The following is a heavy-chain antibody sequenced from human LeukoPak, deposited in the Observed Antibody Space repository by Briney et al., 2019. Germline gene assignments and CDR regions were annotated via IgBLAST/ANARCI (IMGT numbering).Heavy chain of an antibody. CDR1: GFTFSNYA. Sequence: GGSLRPSCEASGFTFSNYAMSWVRQAPGKGLVWVSRINSDGSSTSYADSVKGRFTISRDNAKNTLYLQMNSLRAEDTAVYYCARRSSGSPPYYFGYWGQGTLVTVSS. J-gene: IGHJ4*02. CDR2: INSDGSST. D-gene: IGHD1-26*01. V-gene: IGHV3-74*01. CDR3: ARRSSGSPPYYFGY.